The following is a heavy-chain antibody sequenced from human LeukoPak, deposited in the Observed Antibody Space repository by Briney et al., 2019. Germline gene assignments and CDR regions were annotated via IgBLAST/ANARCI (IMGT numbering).Heavy chain of an antibody. CDR2: FDPEGGET. CDR3: ATDPRITMVRGASGNWYFDY. J-gene: IGHJ4*02. D-gene: IGHD3-10*01. Sequence: ASVKVSCKVSGYTLTELSIHWVRQAPGKGLEWMGGFDPEGGETIYAQKFQGRVTMTEDTSTDTAYMELSSLRSEDTAVYYCATDPRITMVRGASGNWYFDYWGQGTLVTVSS. CDR1: GYTLTELS. V-gene: IGHV1-24*01.